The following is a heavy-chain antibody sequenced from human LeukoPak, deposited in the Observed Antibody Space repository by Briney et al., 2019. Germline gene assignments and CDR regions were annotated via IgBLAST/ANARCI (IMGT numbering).Heavy chain of an antibody. CDR3: ARTLTAMVAFFDY. D-gene: IGHD5-18*01. CDR2: IYYSGST. J-gene: IGHJ4*02. V-gene: IGHV4-59*11. CDR1: GGSISSHY. Sequence: SETLSPTCTVSGGSISSHYWSWIRQPPGKGLEWIGYIYYSGSTNYNPSLKSRVTISVDTSKNQFSLKLSSVTAADTAVYYCARTLTAMVAFFDYWGQGTLVTVSS.